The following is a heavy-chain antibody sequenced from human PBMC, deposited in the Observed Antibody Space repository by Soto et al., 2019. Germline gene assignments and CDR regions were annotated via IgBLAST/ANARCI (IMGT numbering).Heavy chain of an antibody. J-gene: IGHJ5*02. D-gene: IGHD5-12*01. CDR1: GRSISEINSY. CDR3: ARPEGGYGSGYSWFDP. Sequence: SETLSITCSVSGRSISEINSYWGWIRQTPAEGLEWIGTIHHTGSTYYNPSLKSRVIVSLDTSKNQFSLKLSSVTAADTALYYCARPEGGYGSGYSWFDPWGQGTRVTVSS. CDR2: IHHTGST. V-gene: IGHV4-39*01.